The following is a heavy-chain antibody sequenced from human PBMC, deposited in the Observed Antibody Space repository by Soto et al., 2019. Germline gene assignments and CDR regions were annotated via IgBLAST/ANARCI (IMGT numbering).Heavy chain of an antibody. J-gene: IGHJ4*02. D-gene: IGHD2-2*01. Sequence: QVQLVESGGGVVQPGRSLRLSCAASGFTFSNYALNWVRQPPGKGLEWVALISYDGSNKYYSHSVKGRFTISRDSSKNTRYLQLNSRRAADTAVYYCGRCTSTICQLGSDYCGQGSLVTFSS. CDR2: ISYDGSNK. V-gene: IGHV3-30-3*01. CDR3: GRCTSTICQLGSDY. CDR1: GFTFSNYA.